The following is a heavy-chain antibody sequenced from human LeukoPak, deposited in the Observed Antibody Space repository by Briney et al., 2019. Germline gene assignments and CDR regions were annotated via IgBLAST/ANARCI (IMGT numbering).Heavy chain of an antibody. D-gene: IGHD3-10*01. Sequence: GGSLRLSCAASGFTFSSYWMSWVRQAPGKGLEWVANIKPDGSERFYVDSVKGRFTISRDNAKNSLYLQMNSLRAEDTAVYYCARGDYYGSGTSFIDAFDIWGQGTMVTVSS. V-gene: IGHV3-7*01. CDR1: GFTFSSYW. CDR3: ARGDYYGSGTSFIDAFDI. J-gene: IGHJ3*02. CDR2: IKPDGSER.